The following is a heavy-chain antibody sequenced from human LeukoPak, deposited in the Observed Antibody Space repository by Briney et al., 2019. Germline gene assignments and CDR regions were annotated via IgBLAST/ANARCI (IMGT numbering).Heavy chain of an antibody. CDR3: ARAQSGGYYYISAFDI. J-gene: IGHJ3*02. V-gene: IGHV3-20*01. D-gene: IGHD3-22*01. CDR2: INWHGGST. Sequence: GGSLRLSCAASGFTFDGYGMTWVRQVPGKGLEWVSGINWHGGSTGYADSVKGRFTISRDNAKSSLYLQMNSLRAEDTALYHCARAQSGGYYYISAFDIWGQGTMVTVSS. CDR1: GFTFDGYG.